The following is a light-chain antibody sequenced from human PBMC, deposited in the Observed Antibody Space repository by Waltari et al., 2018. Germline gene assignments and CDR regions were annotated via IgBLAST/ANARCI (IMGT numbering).Light chain of an antibody. CDR2: DAS. CDR3: QWRSHWPPLA. CDR1: KSVRGN. J-gene: IGKJ4*01. Sequence: EIMLTQSPATLSLSPGERATLSCWASKSVRGNLPWSRPRPGQDPRFLTYDASNRATGIPGRFRGSGSGTDFTLTTSRLEPEDFAVYCCQWRSHWPPLAFGGGTKVEIQ. V-gene: IGKV3-11*01.